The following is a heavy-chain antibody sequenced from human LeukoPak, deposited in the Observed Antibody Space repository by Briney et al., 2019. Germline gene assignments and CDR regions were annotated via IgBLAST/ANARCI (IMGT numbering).Heavy chain of an antibody. CDR2: ISTSSSAI. V-gene: IGHV3-48*02. Sequence: ASVKVSCKASGYTFTGYYMHWVRQAPGKGLEWVSYISTSSSAIYYADSVKGRFTISRDNAKNSLFLQMNSLRDEDTAVYYCARGGSDYWGQGTLVIVSS. CDR1: GYTFTGYY. CDR3: ARGGSDY. J-gene: IGHJ4*02.